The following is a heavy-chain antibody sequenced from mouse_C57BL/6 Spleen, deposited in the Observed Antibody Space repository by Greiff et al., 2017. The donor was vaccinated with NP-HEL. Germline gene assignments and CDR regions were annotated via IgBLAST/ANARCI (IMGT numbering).Heavy chain of an antibody. CDR1: GYSITSDY. CDR3: ARRDGSSPYAMDY. J-gene: IGHJ4*01. V-gene: IGHV3-8*01. CDR2: ISYSGST. Sequence: EVKLMESGPGLAKPSQTLSLICSVTGYSITSDYWNWIRKFPGNKLEYMGYISYSGSTYYNPSLKSRISITRDTSKNQYYLQLNSVTTEDTATYYCARRDGSSPYAMDYWGQGTSVTVSS. D-gene: IGHD1-1*01.